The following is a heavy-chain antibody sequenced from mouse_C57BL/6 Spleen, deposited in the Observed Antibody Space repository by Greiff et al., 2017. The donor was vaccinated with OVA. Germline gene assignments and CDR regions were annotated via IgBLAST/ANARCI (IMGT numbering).Heavy chain of an antibody. CDR3: ARQRKNSNLFAY. CDR2: ISGGGGNT. CDR1: GFTFSSYT. V-gene: IGHV5-9*01. J-gene: IGHJ3*01. D-gene: IGHD2-5*01. Sequence: EVMLVESGGGLVKPGGSLKLSCAASGFTFSSYTMSWVRQTPEKRLVWVATISGGGGNTYYPDSVKGRFTISRDNAKNTLYLQMSSLRSEDTALYYCARQRKNSNLFAYWGQGTLVTVSA.